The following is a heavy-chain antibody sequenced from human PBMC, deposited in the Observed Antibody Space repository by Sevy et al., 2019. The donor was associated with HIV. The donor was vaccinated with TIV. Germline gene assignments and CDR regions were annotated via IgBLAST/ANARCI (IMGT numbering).Heavy chain of an antibody. CDR1: GFTFSTYG. Sequence: GGSLRLSCAASGFTFSTYGMHWVRQAPGKGLEWVADIWFDESNTYYADSVKGRFTISRDIAKNTLHLQMNSLRAEDTAVYYCARDLEFYDYGDYGPAFMPDYWGQGTLVTVSS. V-gene: IGHV3-33*01. J-gene: IGHJ4*02. D-gene: IGHD4-17*01. CDR2: IWFDESNT. CDR3: ARDLEFYDYGDYGPAFMPDY.